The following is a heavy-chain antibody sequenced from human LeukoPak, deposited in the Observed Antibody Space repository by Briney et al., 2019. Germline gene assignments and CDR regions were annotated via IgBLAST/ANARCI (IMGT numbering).Heavy chain of an antibody. Sequence: GGSLRLSCTVSGFTVSNNYMSWVRQAPGKGLEWVSVIYGGRNNTVYADSVKGRFTISRDNSRNTIYLQIDSLRAEDTATYYCAREFRQTYSSGWSLDYWGQGTLVTVSS. D-gene: IGHD6-19*01. V-gene: IGHV3-53*01. CDR1: GFTVSNNY. J-gene: IGHJ4*02. CDR3: AREFRQTYSSGWSLDY. CDR2: IYGGRNNT.